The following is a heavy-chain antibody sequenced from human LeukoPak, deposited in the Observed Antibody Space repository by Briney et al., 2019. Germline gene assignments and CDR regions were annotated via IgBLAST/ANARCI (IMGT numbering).Heavy chain of an antibody. V-gene: IGHV3-21*01. Sequence: GGSLRLSCAASGFTFSSYSMNRVRQAPGKGLEWVSSISSSSSYIYYADSVKGRFTISRDNAKNSLYLQMNSLRAEDTAVYYCARALYCTGGVCYTDDALDIWGQGTMVTVSS. J-gene: IGHJ3*02. CDR1: GFTFSSYS. CDR3: ARALYCTGGVCYTDDALDI. D-gene: IGHD2-8*02. CDR2: ISSSSSYI.